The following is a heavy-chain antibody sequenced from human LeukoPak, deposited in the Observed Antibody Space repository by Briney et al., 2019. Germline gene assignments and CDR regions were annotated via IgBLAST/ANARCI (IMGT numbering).Heavy chain of an antibody. J-gene: IGHJ4*02. CDR1: GGSISSGGYY. CDR3: ASPYGSGSCYNVY. D-gene: IGHD3-10*01. V-gene: IGHV4-31*03. CDR2: IYYSGST. Sequence: SQTLSLTCTVSGGSISSGGYYWSWIRQHPGKGLEWIGYIYYSGSTYYNPALKSRVTISVDTSKNQFSLKLSSVTAADTAVYYCASPYGSGSCYNVYWGQGTLVTVSS.